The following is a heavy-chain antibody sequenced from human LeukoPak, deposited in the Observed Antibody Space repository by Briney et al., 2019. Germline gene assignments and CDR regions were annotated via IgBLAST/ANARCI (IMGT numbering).Heavy chain of an antibody. CDR2: IGTAGDT. D-gene: IGHD3-22*01. CDR3: ARDDRDYYGMDV. J-gene: IGHJ6*02. V-gene: IGHV3-13*01. Sequence: GGSLRLSCAASGFTFSSYDKHWVRQATGKGLEWVSAIGTAGDTYYPGSVKGRFTISRENAKNSLYLQMNSLRAGDTAVYYCARDDRDYYGMDVWGQGTTVTVSS. CDR1: GFTFSSYD.